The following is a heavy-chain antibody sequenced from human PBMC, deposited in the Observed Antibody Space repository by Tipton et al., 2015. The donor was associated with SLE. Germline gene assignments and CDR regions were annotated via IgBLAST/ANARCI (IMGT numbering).Heavy chain of an antibody. CDR1: GGAISSYY. CDR2: IYYRGST. V-gene: IGHV4-59*01. D-gene: IGHD2-15*01. CDR3: ARDPGYCSGGSCSDAFDI. Sequence: TLSLTCTVSGGAISSYYWSWIRQPPGKGLEWIGYIYYRGSTNYNPPLKSRVTISVDTSKNQFSLKLSSVTAADTAVYYCARDPGYCSGGSCSDAFDIWGQGTMVTVSS. J-gene: IGHJ3*02.